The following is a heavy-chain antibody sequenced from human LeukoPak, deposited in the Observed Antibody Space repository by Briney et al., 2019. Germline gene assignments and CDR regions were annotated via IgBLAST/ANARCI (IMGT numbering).Heavy chain of an antibody. CDR2: ISYDGSNK. V-gene: IGHV3-30*18. Sequence: GSLRLSCAASGFTFSSYGMHWVRQAPGKGLEWVAVISYDGSNKYYADSVKGRFTISRDNSKNTLYLQMDSLRAEDTAVYYCAKDPDSSGLGAFDIWGQGTMVTVSS. J-gene: IGHJ3*02. CDR3: AKDPDSSGLGAFDI. CDR1: GFTFSSYG. D-gene: IGHD3-22*01.